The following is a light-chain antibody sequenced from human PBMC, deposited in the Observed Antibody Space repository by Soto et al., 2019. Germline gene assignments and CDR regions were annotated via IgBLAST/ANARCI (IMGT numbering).Light chain of an antibody. V-gene: IGKV3-20*01. CDR1: QTISSNY. J-gene: IGKJ1*01. CDR3: QQYGSWT. Sequence: EIVLTQSPDTLSVSPGERATLSCRASQTISSNYLAWYQQKPGQAPSLLIYGTSSRATGIPDRFSGSGSGTDFTLTISRLEPEDSAIYYCQQYGSWTFGQGIKVEIK. CDR2: GTS.